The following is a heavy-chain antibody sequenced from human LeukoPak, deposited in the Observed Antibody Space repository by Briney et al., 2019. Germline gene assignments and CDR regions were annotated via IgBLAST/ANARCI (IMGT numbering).Heavy chain of an antibody. D-gene: IGHD6-19*01. CDR3: ARDRSSGWYVYDY. Sequence: GGSLRLSCAASGFSFSSHAMNWVRQAPGKGLEWVSSISSSSSYIDHADSVKGRFTISRDNAKNSLYLQMNSLRAEDTAVYYCARDRSSGWYVYDYWGQGTLVTVSS. V-gene: IGHV3-21*01. J-gene: IGHJ4*02. CDR2: ISSSSSYI. CDR1: GFSFSSHA.